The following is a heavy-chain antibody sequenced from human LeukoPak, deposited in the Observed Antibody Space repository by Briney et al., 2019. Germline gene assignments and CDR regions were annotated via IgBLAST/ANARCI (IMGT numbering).Heavy chain of an antibody. D-gene: IGHD3-10*01. J-gene: IGHJ3*02. CDR2: ISSSSSYI. Sequence: GGSLRLSCAAAGFTFSSYSMNWVRQAPGKGLEWVSCISSSSSYIYYADSVKGRFTISRDNAKNSLYLQMNSLRAEDTAVYYCEVLLWFGELQDAFDMWGQGTMVTVSS. V-gene: IGHV3-21*01. CDR3: EVLLWFGELQDAFDM. CDR1: GFTFSSYS.